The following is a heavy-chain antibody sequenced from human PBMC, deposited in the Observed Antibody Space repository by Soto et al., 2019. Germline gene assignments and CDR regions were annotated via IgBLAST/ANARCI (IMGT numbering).Heavy chain of an antibody. Sequence: PGGSLRLSCAASGFTFSSYDMHWVRQATGKGLEWVSAIGTAGDTYYPGSVKGRFTISRENAKNSLYLQMSSLRAGDTAVYYCASSIVEVPAAIPNWFDPWGQGTLDTVSS. V-gene: IGHV3-13*01. CDR2: IGTAGDT. D-gene: IGHD2-2*01. CDR1: GFTFSSYD. J-gene: IGHJ5*02. CDR3: ASSIVEVPAAIPNWFDP.